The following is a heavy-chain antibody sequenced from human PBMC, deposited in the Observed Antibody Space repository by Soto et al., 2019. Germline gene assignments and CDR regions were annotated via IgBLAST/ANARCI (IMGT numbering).Heavy chain of an antibody. Sequence: PGGSLRLSCAASGFTFSSYSMNWVRQAPGKGLEWVSYISSSSSTIYYADSVKGRFTISRDNAKNSLYLQMNSLRAEGTAVYYCARAALYNWNDVSWFDPWGQGTLVTVSS. D-gene: IGHD1-1*01. CDR1: GFTFSSYS. J-gene: IGHJ5*02. V-gene: IGHV3-48*01. CDR3: ARAALYNWNDVSWFDP. CDR2: ISSSSSTI.